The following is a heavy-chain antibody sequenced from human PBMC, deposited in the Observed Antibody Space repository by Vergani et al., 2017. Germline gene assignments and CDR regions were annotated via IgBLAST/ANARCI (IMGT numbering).Heavy chain of an antibody. Sequence: QITLKESGPTLVKPTQTLTLTCTFSGFSLSTSGVGVGWIRQPPGKALEWLALIYWNDDKRYSPSLKSRLTITKDTSKNQVVLTMTNMDPVDTATYYCAHRPGSSWKRDAFDIWGQGTMVTVSS. D-gene: IGHD6-13*01. CDR3: AHRPGSSWKRDAFDI. V-gene: IGHV2-5*01. J-gene: IGHJ3*02. CDR1: GFSLSTSGVG. CDR2: IYWNDDK.